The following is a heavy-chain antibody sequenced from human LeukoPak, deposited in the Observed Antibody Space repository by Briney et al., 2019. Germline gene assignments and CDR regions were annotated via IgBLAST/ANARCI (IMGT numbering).Heavy chain of an antibody. D-gene: IGHD3-22*01. Sequence: SETLSLTCTVAGGSISSYYWSWIRQPPGKGLEWIGYIYYSGSTNYNPSLKSRVTISVDTSKNQFSLKLSSVTAADTAVYYWAGLPHTLYDSSPYYFDYWGQGTLVTVSS. J-gene: IGHJ4*02. V-gene: IGHV4-59*08. CDR2: IYYSGST. CDR3: AGLPHTLYDSSPYYFDY. CDR1: GGSISSYY.